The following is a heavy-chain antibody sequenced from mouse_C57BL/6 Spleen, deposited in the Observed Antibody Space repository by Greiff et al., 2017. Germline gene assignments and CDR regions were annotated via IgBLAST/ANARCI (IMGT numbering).Heavy chain of an antibody. CDR1: GYAFSSSW. CDR2: IYPGDGDT. CDR3: ASQLLRNSWFAY. D-gene: IGHD1-1*01. J-gene: IGHJ3*01. Sequence: QVQLQQSGPELVKPGASVKISCKASGYAFSSSWMNWVKQRPGKGLEWIGRIYPGDGDTNYNGKFKGKATLTADKSSSTAYMQLSSLTSEDSAVYSCASQLLRNSWFAYWGQGTLVTVSA. V-gene: IGHV1-82*01.